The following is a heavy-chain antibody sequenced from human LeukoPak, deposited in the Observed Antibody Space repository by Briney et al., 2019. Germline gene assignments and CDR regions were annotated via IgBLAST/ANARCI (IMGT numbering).Heavy chain of an antibody. J-gene: IGHJ1*01. Sequence: PGGSLRLSCAASGFTFSSYEMNWVRQAPGKGLEWVSTINVSATNTYYADSVKGRFTISRDNSKNTLYLQMNSLRADDTAVYYCATITSMRVVLISWGQGTLVTVSS. V-gene: IGHV3-23*01. D-gene: IGHD3-22*01. CDR3: ATITSMRVVLIS. CDR1: GFTFSSYE. CDR2: INVSATNT.